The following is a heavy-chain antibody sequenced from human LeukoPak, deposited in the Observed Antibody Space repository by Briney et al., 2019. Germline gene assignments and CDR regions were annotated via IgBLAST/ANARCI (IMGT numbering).Heavy chain of an antibody. CDR1: GFTFSSFE. V-gene: IGHV3-48*03. CDR3: ARARADGSYRYYFDY. J-gene: IGHJ4*02. CDR2: ISRSGTAI. D-gene: IGHD3-16*02. Sequence: PGGSLRLSCEASGFTFSSFELTWVRQAPGTGLEWVSYISRSGTAIYYADSVKGRFTISRDNAKNSLLLQMNSLRAEDTAVYYCARARADGSYRYYFDYWGQGTLVTVSS.